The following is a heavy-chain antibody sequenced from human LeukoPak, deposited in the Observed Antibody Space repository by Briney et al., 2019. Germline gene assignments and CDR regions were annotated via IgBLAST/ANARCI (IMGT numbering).Heavy chain of an antibody. D-gene: IGHD3-22*01. CDR3: ARQDYDSSGYYSLNYFDY. CDR2: IYYSGST. V-gene: IGHV4-39*01. Sequence: PSETLSLTCTVSGGSISSSSYYWGWIRQPPGKGLEWIGSIYYSGSTYYNPSLKSRATISVDTSKNQFSLKLSSVTAADTAVYYCARQDYDSSGYYSLNYFDYWGQGTLVTVSS. CDR1: GGSISSSSYY. J-gene: IGHJ4*02.